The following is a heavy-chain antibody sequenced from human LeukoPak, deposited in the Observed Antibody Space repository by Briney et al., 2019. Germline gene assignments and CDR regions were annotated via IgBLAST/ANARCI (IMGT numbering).Heavy chain of an antibody. V-gene: IGHV3-7*01. CDR1: GFTFNHYW. Sequence: PGGSLRPSCAASGFTFNHYWMSWVRQAPGKGLEWVANIKYDGSEKYYVDSVKGRFTISRDNAKNSLYLQMNSLRAEDTAVYYCARWIQLWLRDYYYYYYMDVWGKGTTVTVSS. CDR2: IKYDGSEK. J-gene: IGHJ6*03. CDR3: ARWIQLWLRDYYYYYYMDV. D-gene: IGHD5-18*01.